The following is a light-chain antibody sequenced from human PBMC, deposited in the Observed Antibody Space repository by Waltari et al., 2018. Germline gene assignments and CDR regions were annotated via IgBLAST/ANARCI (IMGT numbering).Light chain of an antibody. J-gene: IGKJ3*01. V-gene: IGKV1-9*01. CDR2: AAS. CDR3: QQLSIYPRT. Sequence: IQLTQSPSSLSASVGDRVTITCRASQGISTYLAWYQQKPGTAPKLLIYAASTLQSGVPLRFSGSGSGTDFTLTISSLQPEDFATYYCQQLSIYPRTFDPGTKVDIK. CDR1: QGISTY.